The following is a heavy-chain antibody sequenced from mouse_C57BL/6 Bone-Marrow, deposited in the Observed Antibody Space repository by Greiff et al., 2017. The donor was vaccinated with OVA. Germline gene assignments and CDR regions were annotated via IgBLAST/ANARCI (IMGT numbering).Heavy chain of an antibody. J-gene: IGHJ1*03. CDR2: INPNYGTT. D-gene: IGHD1-1*01. V-gene: IGHV1-39*01. CDR1: GYSFTDYN. Sequence: EVKLVESGPELVKPGASVKISCKASGYSFTDYNMNWVKQSNGKSLEWIGVINPNYGTTSYNQKFKGKATLTVDQSSSTAYIQLNSLTSEDSAVYYCARSPYYYGSSYGYFDVWGTGTTVTVSS. CDR3: ARSPYYYGSSYGYFDV.